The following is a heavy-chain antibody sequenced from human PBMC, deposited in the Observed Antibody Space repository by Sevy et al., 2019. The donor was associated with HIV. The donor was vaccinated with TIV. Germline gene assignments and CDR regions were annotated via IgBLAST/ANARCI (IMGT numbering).Heavy chain of an antibody. Sequence: SETLSLTCTVSGGSISSYYWSWIRQPPGKGLEWIGYIYYSGSTNYNPSLKSRVTISVDTSKNQFSLKLSSVTAADTAGYYCARAWYSSGATLYYFDYWGQGTLVTVSS. V-gene: IGHV4-59*13. CDR1: GGSISSYY. CDR3: ARAWYSSGATLYYFDY. CDR2: IYYSGST. D-gene: IGHD6-19*01. J-gene: IGHJ4*02.